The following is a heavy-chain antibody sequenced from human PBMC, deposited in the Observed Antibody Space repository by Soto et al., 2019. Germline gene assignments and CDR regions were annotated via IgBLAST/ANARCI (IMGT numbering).Heavy chain of an antibody. CDR1: GGSISSGGYY. CDR2: IYYSGST. V-gene: IGHV4-31*03. J-gene: IGHJ6*03. Sequence: PSETLSLTCTVSGGSISSGGYYWSWIRQHPGKGLEWIGYIYYSGSTYYNPSLKSRVTISVDTSKNQFSLKLSSVTAADTAVYYCARAQVDCSSTSCYSIDYYYYMDVWGKGTTVTVSS. CDR3: ARAQVDCSSTSCYSIDYYYYMDV. D-gene: IGHD2-2*01.